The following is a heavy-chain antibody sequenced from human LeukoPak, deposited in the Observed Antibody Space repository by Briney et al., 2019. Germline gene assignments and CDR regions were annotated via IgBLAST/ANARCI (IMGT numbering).Heavy chain of an antibody. V-gene: IGHV4-34*01. J-gene: IGHJ4*02. CDR1: GGSFSGYY. CDR3: ARGAPGY. CDR2: INHSGST. Sequence: PSETLSLTCAVYGGSFSGYYWTWIRQPPGKGLEWIGEINHSGSTNYNPSLKSRVTISVDTSKNQFSLKLNSVTAADTAVYFCARGAPGYWGQGTLVTVSS.